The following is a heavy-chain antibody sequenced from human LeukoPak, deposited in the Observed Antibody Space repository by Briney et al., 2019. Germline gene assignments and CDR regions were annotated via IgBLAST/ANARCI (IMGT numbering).Heavy chain of an antibody. J-gene: IGHJ5*02. CDR2: IYTSGST. V-gene: IGHV4-4*07. CDR1: GGSISSYY. Sequence: PSGTLSLTCTVSGGSISSYYWSWIRQPAGKGLEWIGRIYTSGSTNYNPSLKSRVTMSVDTSKNQFYLKLSSVTAAGTAVYCCARGALDWFDPWGQGTLVTVSS. CDR3: ARGALDWFDP.